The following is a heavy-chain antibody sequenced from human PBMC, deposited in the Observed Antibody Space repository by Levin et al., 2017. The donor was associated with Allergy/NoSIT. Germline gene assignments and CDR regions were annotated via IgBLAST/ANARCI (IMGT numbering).Heavy chain of an antibody. CDR3: AKDRGCSSTSCYFSYGFDP. V-gene: IGHV3-9*01. CDR2: ISWNSGSI. D-gene: IGHD2-2*01. CDR1: GFTFDDYA. Sequence: GGSLRLSCAASGFTFDDYAMHWVRQAPGKGLEWVSGISWNSGSIGYADSVKGRFTISRDNAKNSLYLQMNSLRAEDTALYYCAKDRGCSSTSCYFSYGFDPWGQGTLVTVSS. J-gene: IGHJ5*02.